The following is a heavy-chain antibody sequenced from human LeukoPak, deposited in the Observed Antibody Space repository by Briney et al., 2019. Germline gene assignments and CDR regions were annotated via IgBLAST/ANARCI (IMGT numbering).Heavy chain of an antibody. V-gene: IGHV3-30*18. J-gene: IGHJ4*02. CDR2: ISYDGSNK. CDR3: AKDVLLRKVLWFGPLDY. Sequence: PVGSLRLSSAASGFTFSSYGMHWVREAPGKGLWWGAVISYDGSNKYYADSVKGRFTISRDNSKNTLYLQMNSLRAEDTAVYYCAKDVLLRKVLWFGPLDYWGQGTLVTVSS. D-gene: IGHD3-10*01. CDR1: GFTFSSYG.